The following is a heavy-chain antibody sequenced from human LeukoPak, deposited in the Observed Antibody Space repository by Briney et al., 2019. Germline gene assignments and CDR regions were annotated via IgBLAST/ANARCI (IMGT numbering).Heavy chain of an antibody. CDR3: AGARRYGSWGFDS. J-gene: IGHJ4*02. CDR2: INPKSGVT. D-gene: IGHD7-27*01. CDR1: GYTFTDHN. Sequence: GASVKVSCKASGYTFTDHNMHWVRQAPGQGLEWMGYINPKSGVTNHAQRCQGRVTISRDTSIRTAYMELSSLRSDDTAVYYCAGARRYGSWGFDSWGQGTLVTVSS. V-gene: IGHV1-2*02.